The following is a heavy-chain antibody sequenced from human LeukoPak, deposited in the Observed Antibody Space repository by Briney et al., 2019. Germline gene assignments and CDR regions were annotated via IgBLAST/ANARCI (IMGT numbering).Heavy chain of an antibody. CDR3: AKDKPAFDI. V-gene: IGHV3-30*18. CDR1: GFTFSSYG. J-gene: IGHJ3*02. CDR2: ISYDGSNK. Sequence: GGSLRLSCAASGFTFSSYGLHWVRQAPGKGLEWVAVISYDGSNKYYADSVKGRFTISRDNSKNTLYLQMNSLRAEGTAVYYCAKDKPAFDIWGQGTMVTVSS.